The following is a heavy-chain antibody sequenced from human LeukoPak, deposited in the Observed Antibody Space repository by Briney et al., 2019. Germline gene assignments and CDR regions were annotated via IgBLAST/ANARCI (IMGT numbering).Heavy chain of an antibody. CDR1: GFTFRNSP. J-gene: IGHJ4*02. CDR3: AKEGFDY. CDR2: FTGGDGSA. Sequence: PGGSLRLSCAASGFTFRNSPMSWVRQAPGKGLEWVSTFTGGDGSAYYADSVKGRFTISRDNSKNTLYLQMNSLRAEDTALYYCAKEGFDYWGQGTLVTVSS. V-gene: IGHV3-23*01.